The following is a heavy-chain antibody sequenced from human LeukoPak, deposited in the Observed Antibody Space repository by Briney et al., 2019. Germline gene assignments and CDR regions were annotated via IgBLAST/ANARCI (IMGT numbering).Heavy chain of an antibody. Sequence: SDTLSLLCTVSGRSNSSYYWRWMRQPAGKGREGIGRVYTSGSTNYNPYLKSRVTMSVDTSKNQFSLKLSSVTAADTAVYYCARDVGYYGSGSYAFDYWGQGTLVTVSS. J-gene: IGHJ4*02. D-gene: IGHD3-10*01. V-gene: IGHV4-4*07. CDR1: GRSNSSYY. CDR2: VYTSGST. CDR3: ARDVGYYGSGSYAFDY.